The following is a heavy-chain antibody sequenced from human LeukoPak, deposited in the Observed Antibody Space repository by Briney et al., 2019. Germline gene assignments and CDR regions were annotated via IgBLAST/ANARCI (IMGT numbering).Heavy chain of an antibody. J-gene: IGHJ4*02. CDR1: GYTFTDWY. Sequence: ASVKVSCKTSGYTFTDWYMHWVRQAPGQGLEWMGWINPNSGGTNYAQKFQGRVTMTRDTSISTAYMELSRLRSDDTAVYYCACSIAAADTPFDYWGQGTLVTVSS. V-gene: IGHV1-2*02. CDR2: INPNSGGT. CDR3: ACSIAAADTPFDY. D-gene: IGHD6-13*01.